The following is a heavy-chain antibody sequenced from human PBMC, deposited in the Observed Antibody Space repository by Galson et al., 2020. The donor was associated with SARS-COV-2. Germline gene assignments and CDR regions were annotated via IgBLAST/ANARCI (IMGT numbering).Heavy chain of an antibody. CDR1: GGSVTSSNYH. Sequence: SQTLSLTCTVAGGSVTSSNYHWDWIRQPPGKGLEWIGSIYYTGTTYYSPSLKSRVTMSVDTSKNQFSLRLKSVTAADAALYYCARRQWLVGYYFDFWGQGTLVTVSS. V-gene: IGHV4-39*01. CDR2: IYYTGTT. J-gene: IGHJ4*02. D-gene: IGHD6-19*01. CDR3: ARRQWLVGYYFDF.